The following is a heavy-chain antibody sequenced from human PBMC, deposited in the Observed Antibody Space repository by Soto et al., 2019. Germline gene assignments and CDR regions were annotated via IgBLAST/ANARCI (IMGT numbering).Heavy chain of an antibody. J-gene: IGHJ5*02. CDR2: INHSGST. D-gene: IGHD6-13*01. V-gene: IGHV4-34*01. Sequence: SETMSLTCAVYGGSFRGYYWSWIRQPPGKGLEWIGEINHSGSTNYNPSLKSRVTISVDTSKNQFSLKLSSVIAADTAVYYCASSFEYSSSFNSPNWFDPWGQGTLVTVSS. CDR3: ASSFEYSSSFNSPNWFDP. CDR1: GGSFRGYY.